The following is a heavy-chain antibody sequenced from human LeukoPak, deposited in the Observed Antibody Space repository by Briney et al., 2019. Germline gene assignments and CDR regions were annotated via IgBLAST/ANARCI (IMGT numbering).Heavy chain of an antibody. Sequence: GGSLRLSCVASGFAFSSYGMHWVRQAPGKGLEWVAVISYDGSNKYYADSVKGRFTISRDNSKNTLYLQMNSLRAEDTAVYYCAKDLGVDTAMVTWFDYWGQGTLVTVSS. J-gene: IGHJ4*02. D-gene: IGHD5-18*01. CDR3: AKDLGVDTAMVTWFDY. CDR2: ISYDGSNK. V-gene: IGHV3-30*18. CDR1: GFAFSSYG.